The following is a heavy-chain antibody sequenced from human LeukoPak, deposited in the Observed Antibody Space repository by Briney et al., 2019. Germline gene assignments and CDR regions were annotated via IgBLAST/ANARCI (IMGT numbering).Heavy chain of an antibody. CDR1: GVSITTYY. Sequence: SQTLSLTCTVSGVSITTYYWSWIRQPPGKGLEWIGFIYYSGNTNYNPSLKSRVTISVDTSKNQFSLKLSSVTAADTAVYYCARAYTSWSFDYWGQGTLVTVSS. J-gene: IGHJ4*02. V-gene: IGHV4-59*01. CDR2: IYYSGNT. D-gene: IGHD2-2*02. CDR3: ARAYTSWSFDY.